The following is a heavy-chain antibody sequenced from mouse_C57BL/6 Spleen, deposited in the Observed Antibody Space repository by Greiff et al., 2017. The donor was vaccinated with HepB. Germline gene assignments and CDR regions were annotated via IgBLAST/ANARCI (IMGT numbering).Heavy chain of an antibody. CDR3: ASTGRNYGNSGFAY. J-gene: IGHJ3*01. CDR2: ISYDGSH. V-gene: IGHV3-6*01. CDR1: GYSITSGYY. Sequence: QLQQSGPGLVKPSQSLSLTCSVTGYSITSGYYWNWIRQIAGNKLEWMGDISYDGSHNYNPSLKNRISITRDTSKNQVFLKLNSVTTEDTATYYCASTGRNYGNSGFAYWGQGTLVTVSA. D-gene: IGHD2-1*01.